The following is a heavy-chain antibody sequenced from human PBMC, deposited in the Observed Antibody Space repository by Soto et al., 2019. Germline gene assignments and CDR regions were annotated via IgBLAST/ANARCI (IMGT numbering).Heavy chain of an antibody. V-gene: IGHV3-23*01. J-gene: IGHJ4*02. CDR2: ISGSGDGT. Sequence: LRLSCAASGFTFSSFALSWVRQAPGKGLEWVSAISGSGDGTDYADSVKGRFTISRDNSKNTLYLQMNSLRAEDRAVYYCAGPGYSSQDYWGQGALVTVSS. CDR3: AGPGYSSQDY. D-gene: IGHD5-18*01. CDR1: GFTFSSFA.